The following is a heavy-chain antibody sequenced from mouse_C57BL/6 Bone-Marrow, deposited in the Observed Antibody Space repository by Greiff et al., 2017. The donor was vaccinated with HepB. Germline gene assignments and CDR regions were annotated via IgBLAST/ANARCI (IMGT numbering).Heavy chain of an antibody. CDR3: ARPGPGGYYFDY. CDR1: GYTFTSYW. Sequence: QVQLKEPGAELVKPGASVKMSCKASGYTFTSYWITWVKQRPGQGLEWIGDIYPGSGSTNYNEKFKSKATLTVDTSSSTAYMQLSSLTSEDSAVYYCARPGPGGYYFDYWGQGTTLTVSS. J-gene: IGHJ2*01. V-gene: IGHV1-55*01. D-gene: IGHD4-1*01. CDR2: IYPGSGST.